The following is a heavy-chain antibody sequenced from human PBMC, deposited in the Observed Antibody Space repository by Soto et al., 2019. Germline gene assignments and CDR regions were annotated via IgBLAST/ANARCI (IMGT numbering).Heavy chain of an antibody. D-gene: IGHD3-22*01. Sequence: GGSLRLSCAASGFTFSSYGMHWVRQAPGKGLEWVAVISYDGSNKYYADSVKGRFTISRDNSKNTLYLQMNSLRAEDTAVYYCAKDPTLGYYDSSGPTHFDIWGQGTMVTVSS. J-gene: IGHJ3*02. CDR2: ISYDGSNK. CDR3: AKDPTLGYYDSSGPTHFDI. V-gene: IGHV3-30*18. CDR1: GFTFSSYG.